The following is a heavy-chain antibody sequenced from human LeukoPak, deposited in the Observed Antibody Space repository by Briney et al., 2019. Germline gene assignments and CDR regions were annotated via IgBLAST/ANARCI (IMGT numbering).Heavy chain of an antibody. J-gene: IGHJ4*02. Sequence: GGSLRLSCAASGLNFRSYWMTWVRQAPGKGMEWVGRIKSKTDGGTTDYAAPVKGRFTISRDDSKNTLYLQMNSLKTEDTAVYYCTTAYSSGWDHDYWGQGTLVTVSS. CDR1: GLNFRSYW. CDR3: TTAYSSGWDHDY. V-gene: IGHV3-15*01. CDR2: IKSKTDGGTT. D-gene: IGHD6-19*01.